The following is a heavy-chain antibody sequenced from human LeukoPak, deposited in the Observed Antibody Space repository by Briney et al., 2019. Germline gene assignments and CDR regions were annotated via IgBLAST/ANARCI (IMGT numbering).Heavy chain of an antibody. J-gene: IGHJ4*02. V-gene: IGHV3-9*01. Sequence: VSSNSGTIVYADSVKGRFSISRDNAKNSLYLQMNSLRAEDTALYYCAKGIMGATTGGIDSWGQGTLVTVSS. CDR2: VSSNSGTI. D-gene: IGHD1-26*01. CDR3: AKGIMGATTGGIDS.